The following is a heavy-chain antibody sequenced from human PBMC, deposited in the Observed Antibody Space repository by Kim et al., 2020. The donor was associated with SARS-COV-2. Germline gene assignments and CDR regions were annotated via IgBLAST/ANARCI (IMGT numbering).Heavy chain of an antibody. Sequence: ASVKVSCKAADYTLSNYGISRVRQAPGRGLEWMGWISFHNGNTHYAQKLQGRVTMTADTSTSTAYMELRSLRSDDTAVYYCARDQAAPTYYYGSGSYYPPFDFWGQGTLVTVFS. V-gene: IGHV1-18*01. CDR3: ARDQAAPTYYYGSGSYYPPFDF. CDR2: ISFHNGNT. J-gene: IGHJ4*02. CDR1: DYTLSNYG. D-gene: IGHD3-10*01.